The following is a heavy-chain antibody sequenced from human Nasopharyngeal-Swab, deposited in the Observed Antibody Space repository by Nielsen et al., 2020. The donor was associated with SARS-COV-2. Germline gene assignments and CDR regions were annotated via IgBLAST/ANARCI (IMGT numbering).Heavy chain of an antibody. Sequence: GGFLRLSCAASGFTFSNYAMTWVRQAPGRGLEWVSSISGSGAHTYYADSVKGRFTISRDNSKNTVFLQMNSLRAEDTALFFCAKDGGGWLTSGWYYFDYWGQGSLVTVSS. CDR2: ISGSGAHT. V-gene: IGHV3-23*01. CDR3: AKDGGGWLTSGWYYFDY. CDR1: GFTFSNYA. D-gene: IGHD6-19*01. J-gene: IGHJ4*02.